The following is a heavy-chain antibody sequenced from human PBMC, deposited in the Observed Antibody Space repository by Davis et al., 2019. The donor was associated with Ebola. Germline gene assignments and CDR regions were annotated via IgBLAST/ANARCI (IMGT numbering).Heavy chain of an antibody. V-gene: IGHV3-53*04. Sequence: GESLKISCAASGFTFSSYAMHWVRQAPGKGLEWVSVIYSGGSTYYADSVKGRFTISRHNSKNTLYLQMNSLRAEDTAVYYCARDTVGATSSDYWGQGTLVTVSS. D-gene: IGHD1-26*01. J-gene: IGHJ4*02. CDR2: IYSGGST. CDR1: GFTFSSYA. CDR3: ARDTVGATSSDY.